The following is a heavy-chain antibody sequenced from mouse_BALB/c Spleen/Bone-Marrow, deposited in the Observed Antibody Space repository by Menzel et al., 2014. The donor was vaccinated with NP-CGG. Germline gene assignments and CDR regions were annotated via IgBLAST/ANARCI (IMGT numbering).Heavy chain of an antibody. CDR3: TRDQFITTATRAMDY. J-gene: IGHJ4*01. D-gene: IGHD1-2*01. CDR1: GFTFSSYV. V-gene: IGHV5-9-4*01. CDR2: ISSGGRYT. Sequence: EVQVVESGGGLVKPGGSLKLSCAASGFTFSSYVMSWVRQSPGKRLEWVAEISSGGRYTYYPDTVTGRFTISRDNAKNTLYLEMSSLRSEDTAMYYCTRDQFITTATRAMDYWGQGTSVTVSS.